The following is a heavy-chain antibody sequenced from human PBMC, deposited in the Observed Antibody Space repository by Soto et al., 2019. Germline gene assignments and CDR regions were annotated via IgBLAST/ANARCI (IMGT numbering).Heavy chain of an antibody. CDR3: AKPMTTADPDYYDSSGYPDY. V-gene: IGHV3-23*01. CDR2: ISGSGGST. J-gene: IGHJ4*02. D-gene: IGHD3-22*01. Sequence: GGSLRLSCAASGFTFSSYAMSWVRQAPGKGLEWVSAISGSGGSTYYADSVKGRFTISRDNSKNTLYLQMNSLRAEDTAVYYCAKPMTTADPDYYDSSGYPDYWGQGTLVTVSS. CDR1: GFTFSSYA.